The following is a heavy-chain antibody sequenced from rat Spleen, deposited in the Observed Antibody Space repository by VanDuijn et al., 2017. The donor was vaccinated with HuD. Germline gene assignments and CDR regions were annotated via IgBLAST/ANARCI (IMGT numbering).Heavy chain of an antibody. J-gene: IGHJ1*01. V-gene: IGHV5-25*01. D-gene: IGHD2-7*01. CDR3: ARRGYLSNWYFDF. CDR1: GFTFSYYD. CDR2: ITAGGSNT. Sequence: EVQLVASGGGLVQPGGSLRLSCKTSGFTFSYYDMAWVRQAPTKGLEWIASITAGGSNTYYRDSVKGRFTISRDNAKSTLYLQMDSLRPEETATYYCARRGYLSNWYFDFWGPGIMVTVSS.